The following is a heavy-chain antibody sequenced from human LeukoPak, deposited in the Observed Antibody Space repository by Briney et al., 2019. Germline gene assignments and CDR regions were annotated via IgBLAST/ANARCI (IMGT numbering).Heavy chain of an antibody. CDR3: ARGAYTSSRLEL. Sequence: SETLSLTCTVSAGSITSSSKHWGWLRQPPGQGRVWIVTNYYTGSTYDNPALKSLITISVDTSKNQFSLILTPLTAANAAVYYCARGAYTSSRLELWGEGPLVRVSS. V-gene: IGHV4-39*01. D-gene: IGHD6-6*01. CDR1: AGSITSSSKH. CDR2: NYYTGST. J-gene: IGHJ5*02.